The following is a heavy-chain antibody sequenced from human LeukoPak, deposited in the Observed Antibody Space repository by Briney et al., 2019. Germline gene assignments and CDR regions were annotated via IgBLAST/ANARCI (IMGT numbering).Heavy chain of an antibody. Sequence: GESLKISCKGSGYSFATYWIGWVRQMPGKGLEWMGIIYPGDSDTRYSPSFQGQVTISADKSISTAYLQWSSLKASDTAMYYCARRILLGYSSSWHPSDAFDIWGQGTMVTVSS. D-gene: IGHD6-13*01. CDR3: ARRILLGYSSSWHPSDAFDI. V-gene: IGHV5-51*01. CDR2: IYPGDSDT. CDR1: GYSFATYW. J-gene: IGHJ3*02.